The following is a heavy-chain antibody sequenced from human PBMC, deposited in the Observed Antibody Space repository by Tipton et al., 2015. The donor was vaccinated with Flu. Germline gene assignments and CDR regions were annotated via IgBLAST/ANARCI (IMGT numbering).Heavy chain of an antibody. Sequence: TLSLTCSVSGGSINSSYWSWIRQSPGKGLEWIGRMYVSGSTKYNPSLKSRVTMSVDTSENQFSLKLSSVTAADTAVYYCARGSGSGTDVTFYFWGQGTLVTVSS. V-gene: IGHV4-4*07. D-gene: IGHD3-10*01. J-gene: IGHJ4*02. CDR2: MYVSGST. CDR3: ARGSGSGTDVTFYF. CDR1: GGSINSSY.